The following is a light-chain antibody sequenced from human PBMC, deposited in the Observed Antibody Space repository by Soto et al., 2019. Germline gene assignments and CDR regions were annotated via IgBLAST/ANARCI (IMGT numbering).Light chain of an antibody. V-gene: IGKV3-20*01. Sequence: EIVLTQSPGTLSLSPGERATLSCRASQSVSSSYLAWYQQKPGQAPRLLIYGASSRATGIPDRFSGSGSGTDFTLTISRLEPEDFAVYYCQQNGSSPFTSGPGTKVDIK. CDR2: GAS. CDR3: QQNGSSPFT. J-gene: IGKJ3*01. CDR1: QSVSSSY.